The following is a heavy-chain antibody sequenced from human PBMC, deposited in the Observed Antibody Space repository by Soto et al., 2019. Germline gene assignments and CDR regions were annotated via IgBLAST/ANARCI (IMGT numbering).Heavy chain of an antibody. CDR1: GFTFSSYA. V-gene: IGHV3-30-3*01. Sequence: QVQLVESGGGVVQPGRSLRLSCAASGFTFSSYAMHWVRQAPGKGLEWVAVISYDGNNIHYADSVKGRFTVSRDNSKNTLFLQMHSLRPEDTALYYCARGPIGDAAMVTNYFDYWGQGTLVTVSS. CDR2: ISYDGNNI. J-gene: IGHJ4*02. D-gene: IGHD5-18*01. CDR3: ARGPIGDAAMVTNYFDY.